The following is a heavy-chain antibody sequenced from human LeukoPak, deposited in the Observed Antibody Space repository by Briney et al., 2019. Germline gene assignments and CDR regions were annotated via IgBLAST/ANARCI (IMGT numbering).Heavy chain of an antibody. CDR1: GFIFNTYW. J-gene: IGHJ4*02. D-gene: IGHD3-10*01. V-gene: IGHV3-23*01. Sequence: GGSLRLSCAASGFIFNTYWMSWVRQAPGKGLEWVSAISGSGGSTYYADSVKGRFTISRDNSKNTLYLQMNSLRAEDTAVYYCAKDPMVRGLTYDSWGQGTLVTVSS. CDR2: ISGSGGST. CDR3: AKDPMVRGLTYDS.